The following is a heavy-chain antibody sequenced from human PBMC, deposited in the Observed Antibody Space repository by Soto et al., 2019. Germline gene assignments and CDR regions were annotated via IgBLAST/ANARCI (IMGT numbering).Heavy chain of an antibody. CDR1: GVTLRGFD. Sequence: PGGSLRLSCAASGVTLRGFDVHWVRQAAGEGLEWVARIKTKVESYATEYAASVKGRFSISRDDSKNTAYLEMNSLKTEDTAVYYCTRRHCSGGGCYSDFDFWGQGSLVTVSS. V-gene: IGHV3-73*01. CDR3: TRRHCSGGGCYSDFDF. CDR2: IKTKVESYAT. D-gene: IGHD2-15*01. J-gene: IGHJ4*02.